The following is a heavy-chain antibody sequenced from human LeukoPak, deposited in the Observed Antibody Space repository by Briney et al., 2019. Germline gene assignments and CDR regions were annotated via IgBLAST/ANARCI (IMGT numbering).Heavy chain of an antibody. CDR1: GGSISISSYY. CDR2: INYSGST. D-gene: IGHD2-2*01. V-gene: IGHV4-39*01. CDR3: ARRNGGTGYCSSTSCPYYYYYYMDV. Sequence: SSETLSLTCTVSGGSISISSYYWGWIRQPPGKGLEWIGSINYSGSTYYNPSLKSRVTISVDTSKNQFSLKLSSVAAADTAVYYCARRNGGTGYCSSTSCPYYYYYYMDVWGKGTTVTVSS. J-gene: IGHJ6*03.